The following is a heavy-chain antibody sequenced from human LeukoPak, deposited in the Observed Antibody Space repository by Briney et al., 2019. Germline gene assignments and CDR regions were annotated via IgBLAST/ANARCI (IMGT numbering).Heavy chain of an antibody. CDR1: GGSISSSNW. D-gene: IGHD3-10*01. CDR2: IYHSGST. J-gene: IGHJ4*02. V-gene: IGHV4-4*02. Sequence: PSETLSLTCAVSGGSISSSNWWSWVRQPPGKGLEWIGEIYHSGSTNYNPSLKSRVTISVDKSKNQFSLKLSSVTAADTAVYYCARARGMRGDYLDYWGQGTLVTVSS. CDR3: ARARGMRGDYLDY.